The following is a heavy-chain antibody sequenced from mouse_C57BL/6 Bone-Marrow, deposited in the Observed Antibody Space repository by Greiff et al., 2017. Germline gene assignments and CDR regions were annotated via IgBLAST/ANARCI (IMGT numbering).Heavy chain of an antibody. D-gene: IGHD2-5*01. V-gene: IGHV1-59*01. Sequence: QVQLQQPGAELVRPGTSVKLSCKASGYTFTSYWMHWVKQRPGQGLEWIGVFDPSDSYTNYNQKFKGKATLTVDTSSSTAYMQLRSLTSEDSAVYYCARPSYYSTPYYAMDYWGQGTSVTVSS. CDR2: FDPSDSYT. J-gene: IGHJ4*01. CDR1: GYTFTSYW. CDR3: ARPSYYSTPYYAMDY.